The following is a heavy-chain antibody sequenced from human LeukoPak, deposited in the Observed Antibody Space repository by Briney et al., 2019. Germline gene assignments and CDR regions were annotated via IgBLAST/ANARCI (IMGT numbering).Heavy chain of an antibody. CDR1: GCTFTGYY. V-gene: IGHV1-2*02. CDR2: INPNSGGT. J-gene: IGHJ4*02. Sequence: ASVKVSCKASGCTFTGYYMHWVRQAPGQGLEWMGWINPNSGGTNYAQKFQGRVTMTRDTSISTAYMELSRLRSDDTAVYYCARSMITFGGVIVVYFDYWGQGTLVTVSP. D-gene: IGHD3-16*02. CDR3: ARSMITFGGVIVVYFDY.